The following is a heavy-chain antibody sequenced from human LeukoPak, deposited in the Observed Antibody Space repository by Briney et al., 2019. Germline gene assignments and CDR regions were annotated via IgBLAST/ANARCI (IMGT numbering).Heavy chain of an antibody. CDR2: ISGSGGST. CDR1: GFTVSSNY. V-gene: IGHV3-23*01. Sequence: GGSLRLSCAASGFTVSSNYMSWVRQAPGKGLEWVSAISGSGGSTYYADSVKGRFTISRDNSKNTLYLQMNSLRAEDTAVYYCAKAATVTTPEDYWGQGTLVTVSS. J-gene: IGHJ4*02. D-gene: IGHD4-17*01. CDR3: AKAATVTTPEDY.